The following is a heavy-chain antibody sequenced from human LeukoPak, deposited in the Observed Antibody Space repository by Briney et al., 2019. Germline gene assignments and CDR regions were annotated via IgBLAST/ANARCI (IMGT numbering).Heavy chain of an antibody. CDR3: ATASPERATVFDY. D-gene: IGHD4-17*01. V-gene: IGHV1-24*01. Sequence: ASVKVSCKVSGYTLTELSMHWVRQAPGKGLEWMGGFDPEDGETIYAQKFQGRVTVTEDTSTDTAYMELSSLRSEDTAVYYCATASPERATVFDYWGQGTLVTVSS. CDR1: GYTLTELS. J-gene: IGHJ4*02. CDR2: FDPEDGET.